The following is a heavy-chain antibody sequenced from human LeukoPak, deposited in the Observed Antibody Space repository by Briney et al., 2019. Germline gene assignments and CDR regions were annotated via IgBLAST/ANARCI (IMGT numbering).Heavy chain of an antibody. Sequence: PSETLSLTCTVSGGSISSSSYYWGWIRQPPGKGLEWIGSIYYSGSTYYNPSLKSRVTISVDTSKNQFSLKLSSVTAADTAVYYCARVDTVTGRTFDYWGQGTLVTVSS. J-gene: IGHJ4*02. CDR2: IYYSGST. V-gene: IGHV4-39*07. CDR3: ARVDTVTGRTFDY. CDR1: GGSISSSSYY. D-gene: IGHD4-17*01.